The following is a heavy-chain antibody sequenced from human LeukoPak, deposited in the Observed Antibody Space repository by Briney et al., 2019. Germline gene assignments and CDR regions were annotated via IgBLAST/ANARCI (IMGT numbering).Heavy chain of an antibody. J-gene: IGHJ3*02. D-gene: IGHD1-1*01. V-gene: IGHV3-21*01. CDR1: GFTVSSNY. CDR3: ARTGDRIAFGI. Sequence: GGSLRLSCAASGFTVSSNYMSWVRQAPGKGLEWVSSISSSSSYIYYADSVKGRFTISRDSAKNSLYLQMNSLRAEDTAVYYCARTGDRIAFGIWGQGTMVTVSS. CDR2: ISSSSSYI.